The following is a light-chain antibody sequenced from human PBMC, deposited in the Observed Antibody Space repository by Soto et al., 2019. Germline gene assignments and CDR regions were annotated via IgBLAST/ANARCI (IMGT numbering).Light chain of an antibody. J-gene: IGKJ1*01. CDR3: QQYHNWPA. Sequence: ETVMTQSPATLSVSPGERATLSCRASQSVFSSLAWYQHKPGQAPRLLIYGAATRATGIPARFSGSGSGTEFTLTISSLQSDDIAVYYCQQYHNWPAFGQGTKVDSK. CDR2: GAA. CDR1: QSVFSS. V-gene: IGKV3-15*01.